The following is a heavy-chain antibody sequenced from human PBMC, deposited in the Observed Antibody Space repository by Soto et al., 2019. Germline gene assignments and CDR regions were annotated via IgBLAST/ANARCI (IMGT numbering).Heavy chain of an antibody. D-gene: IGHD4-4*01. V-gene: IGHV1-24*01. CDR1: GYALTELS. CDR2: FDPEDGET. CDR3: ATWTTDNWFDP. Sequence: GXSVKVSLKVSGYALTELSMRLVRQAPGKGLEWMGGFDPEDGETIYAQKFQGRVTMTEDTSTDTAYMELRSLRSEDTAVYYCATWTTDNWFDPWGQGTLVTVPQ. J-gene: IGHJ5*02.